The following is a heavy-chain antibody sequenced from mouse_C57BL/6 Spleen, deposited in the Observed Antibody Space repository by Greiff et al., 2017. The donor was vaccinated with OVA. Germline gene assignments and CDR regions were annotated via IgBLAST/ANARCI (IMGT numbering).Heavy chain of an antibody. D-gene: IGHD2-5*01. CDR2: INPNNGGT. V-gene: IGHV1-22*01. J-gene: IGHJ4*01. CDR3: AKRDYSNYHAMDY. Sequence: EVQLVESGPELVKPGASVKMSCKASGYTFTDYNMHWVKQSHGKSLEWIGYINPNNGGTSYNQKFKGKATLTVNKSSSTAYMELRSLTSEDSAVYYCAKRDYSNYHAMDYWGQGTSVTVSS. CDR1: GYTFTDYN.